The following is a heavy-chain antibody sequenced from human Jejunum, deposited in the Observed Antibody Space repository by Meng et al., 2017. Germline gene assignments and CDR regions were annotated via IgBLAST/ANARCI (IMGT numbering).Heavy chain of an antibody. Sequence: GGSLRLSCAASGFTFVDYAMHWVRQPPGKGLEGVSRITWNSGTIDYADSVKGRFTISRDNAKNSLYLQMNSLRAEDTALYYCAKEGYYNSGGYYTYFFDYWGQGTLVTVSS. J-gene: IGHJ4*02. D-gene: IGHD3-22*01. V-gene: IGHV3-9*01. CDR2: ITWNSGTI. CDR3: AKEGYYNSGGYYTYFFDY. CDR1: GFTFVDYA.